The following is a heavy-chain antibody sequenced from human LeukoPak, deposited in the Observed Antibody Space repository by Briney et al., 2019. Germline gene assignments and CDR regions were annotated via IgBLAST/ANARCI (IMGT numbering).Heavy chain of an antibody. CDR3: ARDLLEWYFDY. CDR1: GLTVSSTY. J-gene: IGHJ4*02. D-gene: IGHD3-3*01. CDR2: IYSGGST. V-gene: IGHV3-66*01. Sequence: PGGSLRLSRAASGLTVSSTYMSWVRQTPGKGLEWVSVIYSGGSTYYADSVKGRFTISRDNSKNTLYLQMNSLRAEDTAVYYCARDLLEWYFDYWGQGTLVTVSS.